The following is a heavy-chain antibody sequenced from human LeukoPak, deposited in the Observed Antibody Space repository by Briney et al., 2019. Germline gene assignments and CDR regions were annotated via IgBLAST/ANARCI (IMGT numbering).Heavy chain of an antibody. CDR3: ARDSGSRWSNDY. D-gene: IGHD6-19*01. CDR1: GFTLNSYS. V-gene: IGHV3-48*02. CDR2: FGWSGTTI. Sequence: PGGSLRLSRVVSGFTLNSYSMNWVRQAPGKGLEWVSYFGWSGTTILYADSVRGRFTVSRDSAKNSLYLQMNSLRDEDSALYYCARDSGSRWSNDYWGQGTLVTVSS. J-gene: IGHJ4*02.